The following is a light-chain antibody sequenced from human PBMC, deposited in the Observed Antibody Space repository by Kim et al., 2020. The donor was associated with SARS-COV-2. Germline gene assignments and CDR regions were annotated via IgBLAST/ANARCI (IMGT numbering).Light chain of an antibody. V-gene: IGKV1-5*03. J-gene: IGKJ2*02. CDR3: HPYDSLCP. Sequence: IQTTQSPSTLSASVGDRVTITCRASQSISSWLAWYQQKPGKAPKLLIYKASSLESGVPSRFSGSGSGTEFTPTISSLQPAGFATCYMHPYDSLCPFGQGTKLEI. CDR1: QSISSW. CDR2: KAS.